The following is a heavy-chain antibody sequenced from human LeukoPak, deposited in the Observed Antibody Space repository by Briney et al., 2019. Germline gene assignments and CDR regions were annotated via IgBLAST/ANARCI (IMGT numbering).Heavy chain of an antibody. CDR3: ARVREYSSGCYFDS. J-gene: IGHJ4*02. D-gene: IGHD6-19*01. V-gene: IGHV1-2*02. CDR1: GFTFSGYY. Sequence: ASVKVSCKASGFTFSGYYLQRVRQAPGQGLDWMGWIKPDSGGTNYAQKFQGRVTMTRDTSIKTGYMELSRLRSDDTAMYYCARVREYSSGCYFDSWGQGTLVTVSS. CDR2: IKPDSGGT.